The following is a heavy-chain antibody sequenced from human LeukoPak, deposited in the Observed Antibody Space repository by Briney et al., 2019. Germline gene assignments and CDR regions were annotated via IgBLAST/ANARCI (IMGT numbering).Heavy chain of an antibody. CDR1: GFTFSRYG. Sequence: GGSLRLSCAASGFTFSRYGMSWVRQAPGKGLEWVSAISGSGGSTYYADSVKGRFTISRDNSKNTLYLQMNSLRAEDTAVYYCAKNPSVYCGGDCYIDYWGQGTLVTVSS. CDR3: AKNPSVYCGGDCYIDY. CDR2: ISGSGGST. V-gene: IGHV3-23*01. D-gene: IGHD2-21*02. J-gene: IGHJ4*02.